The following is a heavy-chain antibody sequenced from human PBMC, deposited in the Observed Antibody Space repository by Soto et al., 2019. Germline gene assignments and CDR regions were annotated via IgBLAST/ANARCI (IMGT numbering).Heavy chain of an antibody. D-gene: IGHD2-15*01. Sequence: EVQLVESGGGLVKPGGSLRVSCAASGFTFSTYNMNWVRQAPGKGLEWVSSISSTSSFIYYADSVKGRFTISRDNAKNSLSLRMNSLRAEETAVYYCARALRYCSGGICYPPPYYFDYWGQGTLVTVSS. V-gene: IGHV3-21*01. CDR3: ARALRYCSGGICYPPPYYFDY. CDR1: GFTFSTYN. J-gene: IGHJ4*02. CDR2: ISSTSSFI.